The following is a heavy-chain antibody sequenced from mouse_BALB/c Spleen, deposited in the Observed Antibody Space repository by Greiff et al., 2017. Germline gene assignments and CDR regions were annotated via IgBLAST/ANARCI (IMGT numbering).Heavy chain of an antibody. D-gene: IGHD1-1*01. CDR2: INPSSGYT. V-gene: IGHV1-4*02. CDR3: AREGTTVGFDY. Sequence: VQLVESAAELARPGASVKMSCKASGYTFTSYTMHWVKQRPGQGLEWIGYINPSSGYTEYNQKFKDKTTLTADKSSSTAYMQLSSLTSEDSAVYDCAREGTTVGFDYWGQGTTLTVSS. CDR1: GYTFTSYT. J-gene: IGHJ2*01.